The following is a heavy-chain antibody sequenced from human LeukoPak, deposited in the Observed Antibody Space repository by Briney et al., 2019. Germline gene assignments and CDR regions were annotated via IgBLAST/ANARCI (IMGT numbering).Heavy chain of an antibody. CDR3: ARDFAGWKYYDSSGPFDY. J-gene: IGHJ4*02. D-gene: IGHD3-22*01. CDR2: IYHSGST. V-gene: IGHV4-39*07. CDR1: GDSIYNSDYY. Sequence: SETLSLTCTVSGDSIYNSDYYWGWIRQPPGTGLEWIGSIYHSGSTYYNPSLKSRVTISVDTSKNQFSLKLSSVTAADTAVYYCARDFAGWKYYDSSGPFDYWGQGTLVTVSS.